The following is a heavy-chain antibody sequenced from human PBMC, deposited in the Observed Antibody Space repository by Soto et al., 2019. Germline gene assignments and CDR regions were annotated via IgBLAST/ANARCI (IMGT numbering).Heavy chain of an antibody. J-gene: IGHJ4*02. CDR1: GYTFTSYG. D-gene: IGHD2-15*01. CDR3: ARAGSDIVVVVAAPDY. CDR2: ISAYNGNT. Sequence: QVQLVQSGAEVKKPGASVKVSCKASGYTFTSYGISWVRQAPGQGLEWMGWISAYNGNTNYAQKLQGRGNMTXXTXKXXAYMELRSLRSDDTAVYYCARAGSDIVVVVAAPDYWGQGTLVTVSS. V-gene: IGHV1-18*01.